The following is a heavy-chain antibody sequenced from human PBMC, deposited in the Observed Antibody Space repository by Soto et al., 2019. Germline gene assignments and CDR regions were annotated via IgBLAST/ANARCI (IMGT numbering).Heavy chain of an antibody. CDR1: GGSISSGGYY. V-gene: IGHV4-31*03. D-gene: IGHD4-17*01. J-gene: IGHJ5*02. Sequence: QVQLQESGPGLVKPSQTLSLTCTVSGGSISSGGYYWSWIRQHPGKGLEWIGYIYYNGSTHYNPSLKSRVTISVDTSKNQFSLKLSSVTAAAPAVYYCARALTTVTLFDPWGQGTLVTVSS. CDR2: IYYNGST. CDR3: ARALTTVTLFDP.